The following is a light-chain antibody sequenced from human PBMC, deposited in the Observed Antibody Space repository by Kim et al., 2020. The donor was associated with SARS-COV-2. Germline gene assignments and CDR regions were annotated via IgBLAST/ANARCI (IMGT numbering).Light chain of an antibody. J-gene: IGKJ1*01. Sequence: DIVMTQSPLSLPVTPGEAASISCRSSQSLLHGDGYNYLEWYVQKPGQSPQLLIYLGSNRASGVPDRFSGSASGTDFTLKISRVEAEDVGVYYCMQALRTWTFGQGTKV. CDR3: MQALRTWT. V-gene: IGKV2-28*01. CDR1: QSLLHGDGYNY. CDR2: LGS.